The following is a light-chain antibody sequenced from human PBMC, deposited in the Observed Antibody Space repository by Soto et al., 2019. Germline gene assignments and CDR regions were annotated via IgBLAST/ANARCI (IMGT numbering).Light chain of an antibody. J-gene: IGKJ1*01. CDR2: ETS. CDR1: QSVTAGY. Sequence: EILLTQSPATLSLSPGESATLSCRASQSVTAGYFAWYQQKSGQAPRLIIYETSSRMTGVPDRLSGSGSGTEFTLTISRLEPEDFAVYFCQQYGNSPTFGHGTKVDIK. CDR3: QQYGNSPT. V-gene: IGKV3-20*01.